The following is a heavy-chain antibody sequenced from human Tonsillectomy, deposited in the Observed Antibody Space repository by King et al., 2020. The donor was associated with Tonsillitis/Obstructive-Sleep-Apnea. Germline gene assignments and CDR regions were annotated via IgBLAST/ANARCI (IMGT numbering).Heavy chain of an antibody. J-gene: IGHJ4*02. Sequence: VQLVESGGGVVQPGRSLRISCAASGFTFSSYAMYWVRQAPGKGLEWVAVTSFDGSNKYYADSVKGRFAISRDNSKNTLYLQMNSLRAEDTAVYYCARDRSGSYYLGVDYWGQGTLVTVSS. D-gene: IGHD1-26*01. CDR1: GFTFSSYA. CDR3: ARDRSGSYYLGVDY. CDR2: TSFDGSNK. V-gene: IGHV3-30*09.